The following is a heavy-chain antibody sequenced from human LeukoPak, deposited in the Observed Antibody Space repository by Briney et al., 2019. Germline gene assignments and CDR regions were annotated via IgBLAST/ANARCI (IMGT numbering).Heavy chain of an antibody. CDR1: GVTLSPYG. V-gene: IGHV3-21*01. CDR2: ISNGGRYL. CDR3: ARDSTYGDFDY. Sequence: GGSLRLSCAASGVTLSPYGMHWVRQAPGKGLEWVSSISNGGRYLYYADSVKGRFTISRDNAKNSLYLQMNSLRAEDTAVYYCARDSTYGDFDYWGQGTLVTVSS. D-gene: IGHD3-10*01. J-gene: IGHJ4*02.